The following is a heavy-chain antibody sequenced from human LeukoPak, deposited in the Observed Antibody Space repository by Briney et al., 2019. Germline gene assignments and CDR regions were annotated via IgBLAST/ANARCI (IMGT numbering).Heavy chain of an antibody. V-gene: IGHV3-15*01. CDR1: GFTVSSNY. CDR3: TIYSLYSGYSRYYGMDV. Sequence: NPGGSLRLSCAVSGFTVSSNYMSWVRQAPGKGLEWVGRIKSKTDGGTTDYAAPVKGRFTISRDDSKNTLYLQMNSLKTEDTAVYYCTIYSLYSGYSRYYGMDVWGQGTTVTVSS. D-gene: IGHD5-12*01. J-gene: IGHJ6*02. CDR2: IKSKTDGGTT.